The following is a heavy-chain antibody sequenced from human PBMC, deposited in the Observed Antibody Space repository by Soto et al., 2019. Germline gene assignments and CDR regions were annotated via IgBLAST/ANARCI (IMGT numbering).Heavy chain of an antibody. CDR2: INPNSGGT. J-gene: IGHJ6*02. Sequence: ASVKVSCKASGYTFSGYYIHWLRQAPGQGLEWMGWINPNSGGTNYAQKFQGRVNVTRDTPTSTAYMELSRLTSDETAVYYCARSLTEGYCTITGCYTRPLYGMDVWGQGTTVTVSS. V-gene: IGHV1-2*02. D-gene: IGHD2-2*02. CDR3: ARSLTEGYCTITGCYTRPLYGMDV. CDR1: GYTFSGYY.